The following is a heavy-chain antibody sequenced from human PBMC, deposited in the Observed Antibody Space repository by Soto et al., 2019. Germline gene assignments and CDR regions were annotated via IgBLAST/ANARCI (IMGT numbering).Heavy chain of an antibody. CDR3: AREIRYSSGWYGKYYYYYGMDV. CDR2: INPNSGGT. Sequence: ASVKVSCKASGYTFTGYYMHWVRQAPGQGLEWMGWINPNSGGTNYAQKFQGWVTMTRDTSISTAYMELSRLRSDNTAVYYCAREIRYSSGWYGKYYYYYGMDVWGQGTTVTVSS. J-gene: IGHJ6*02. CDR1: GYTFTGYY. D-gene: IGHD6-19*01. V-gene: IGHV1-2*04.